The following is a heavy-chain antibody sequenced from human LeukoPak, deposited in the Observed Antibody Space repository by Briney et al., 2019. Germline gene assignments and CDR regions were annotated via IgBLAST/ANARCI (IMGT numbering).Heavy chain of an antibody. J-gene: IGHJ5*02. Sequence: GGSLRLSCAASGFTFSSYSMNWVRQAPGKGLEWVSSISSSSSYIYYADSVKGRFTISRDNSKNTLYLQMNSLRAEDTAVYYCARGGQLWLGGVYWFDPWGQGTLVTVSS. CDR2: ISSSSSYI. CDR3: ARGGQLWLGGVYWFDP. V-gene: IGHV3-21*04. CDR1: GFTFSSYS. D-gene: IGHD5-18*01.